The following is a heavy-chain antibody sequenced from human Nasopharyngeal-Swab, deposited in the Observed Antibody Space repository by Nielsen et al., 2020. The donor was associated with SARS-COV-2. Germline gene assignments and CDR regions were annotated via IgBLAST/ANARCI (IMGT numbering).Heavy chain of an antibody. D-gene: IGHD3-10*01. Sequence: SETLSLTCTVSGGSVSSGSYYWSWIRQPPGKGLEWIGYIYYSGSTYYNPSLKSRVTISVDTSKNQFSLKLSSVTAADTAVYYCARRITMVRGVIGSYYGMDVWGQGTTVTVSS. CDR2: IYYSGST. J-gene: IGHJ6*02. CDR3: ARRITMVRGVIGSYYGMDV. CDR1: GGSVSSGSYY. V-gene: IGHV4-39*01.